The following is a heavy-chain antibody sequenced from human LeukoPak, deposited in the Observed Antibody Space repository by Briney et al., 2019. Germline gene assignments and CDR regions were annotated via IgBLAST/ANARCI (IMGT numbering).Heavy chain of an antibody. D-gene: IGHD5-18*01. Sequence: GGSLRLSCAASGFTFSSYGMHWVRQAPDKGLEWVAFIQYDGNNKYYADSVKGRFTISRDNSENTLYLQMNSLRPEDTAVYYCARGATAMVSFYCDYWGQGTLVTISS. V-gene: IGHV3-30*02. CDR3: ARGATAMVSFYCDY. CDR1: GFTFSSYG. CDR2: IQYDGNNK. J-gene: IGHJ4*02.